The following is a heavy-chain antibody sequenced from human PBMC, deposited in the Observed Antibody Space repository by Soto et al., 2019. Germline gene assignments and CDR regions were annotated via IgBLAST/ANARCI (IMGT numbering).Heavy chain of an antibody. CDR1: GGSFSGYY. D-gene: IGHD6-13*01. CDR2: INHSGST. V-gene: IGHV4-34*01. J-gene: IGHJ6*03. Sequence: SETLSLTCAVYGGSFSGYYWSWIRQPPGKGLEWIGEINHSGSTNYNPSLKSRVTISVDTSKNQFSLKLSSVTAADTAVYYCARGPSYSSSWYYYYYYMDVWGKGTTVTVSS. CDR3: ARGPSYSSSWYYYYYYMDV.